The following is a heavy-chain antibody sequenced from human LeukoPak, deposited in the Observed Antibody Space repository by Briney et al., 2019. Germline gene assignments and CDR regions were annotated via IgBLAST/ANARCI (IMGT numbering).Heavy chain of an antibody. CDR3: ASSEDYCSVTSCYLYYFDY. D-gene: IGHD2-2*01. CDR1: GGTFSSYA. Sequence: ASVNVSCKASGGTFSSYAISWVRQAPGQGLEWMGGIIPFFGTANYSQKFQGRVTITADESTSTAFIELSSLRSEDTARYYFASSEDYCSVTSCYLYYFDYWGQGTLVTVSS. CDR2: IIPFFGTA. V-gene: IGHV1-69*01. J-gene: IGHJ4*02.